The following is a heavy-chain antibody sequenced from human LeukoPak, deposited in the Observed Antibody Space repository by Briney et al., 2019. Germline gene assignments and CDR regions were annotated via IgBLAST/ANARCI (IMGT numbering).Heavy chain of an antibody. D-gene: IGHD3-10*01. V-gene: IGHV4-61*02. Sequence: SETLSLTCTVSGGFISSGSNYWSWIRQPAGKGLEWIGRIHTSGSTNYNPSLKSRVIISVDTSKNQFSLKLSSVTAADTAVYYCARDRGYYGSGNYNRGRYFYYYMDVWGKGTTVTISS. J-gene: IGHJ6*03. CDR1: GGFISSGSNY. CDR3: ARDRGYYGSGNYNRGRYFYYYMDV. CDR2: IHTSGST.